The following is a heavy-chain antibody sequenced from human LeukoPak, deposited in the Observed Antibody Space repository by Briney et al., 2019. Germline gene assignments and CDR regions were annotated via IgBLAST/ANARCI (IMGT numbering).Heavy chain of an antibody. CDR2: IIPIFGTA. CDR3: ARGGIQLWHHYYFDY. CDR1: GGTFSSYA. V-gene: IGHV1-69*06. D-gene: IGHD5-18*01. J-gene: IGHJ4*02. Sequence: GASVKVSCKASGGTFSSYAISWVRQAPGQGLEWMGGIIPIFGTANYAQKFQGRVTITADKSTSTAYMELSSLRSEDTAVYYCARGGIQLWHHYYFDYWGQGTLVTVSS.